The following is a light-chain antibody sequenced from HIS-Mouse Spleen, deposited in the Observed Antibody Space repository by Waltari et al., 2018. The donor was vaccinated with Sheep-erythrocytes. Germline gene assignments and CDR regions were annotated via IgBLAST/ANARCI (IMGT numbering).Light chain of an antibody. CDR1: SSDAGGYDY. CDR3: CSYAGSYNHV. Sequence: QSALTQPRSVSGSPGQSVTIPCTGTSSDAGGYDYASWYPQHPGKAPKLMIYDVSKRPSGVPDRFSGSKSGNTASLTISGLQAEDEADYYCCSYAGSYNHVFATGTKVTVL. V-gene: IGLV2-11*01. CDR2: DVS. J-gene: IGLJ1*01.